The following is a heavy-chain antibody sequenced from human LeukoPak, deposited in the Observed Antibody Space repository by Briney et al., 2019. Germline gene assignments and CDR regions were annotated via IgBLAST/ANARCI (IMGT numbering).Heavy chain of an antibody. Sequence: SETLSLTCTVSGGSISSGVYYWSWIRQHPGKGLEWIGYIYYSGSTYHNPSLKSRVTISVDTSKNQFSLKLSSVTAADTAVYYCARGQLYMNWFDPWGQGTLVTVSS. CDR1: GGSISSGVYY. V-gene: IGHV4-31*03. J-gene: IGHJ5*02. CDR3: ARGQLYMNWFDP. CDR2: IYYSGST. D-gene: IGHD1-1*01.